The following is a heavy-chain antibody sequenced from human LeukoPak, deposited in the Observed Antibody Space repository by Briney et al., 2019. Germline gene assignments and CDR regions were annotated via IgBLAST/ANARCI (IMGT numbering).Heavy chain of an antibody. CDR2: IYCSGST. D-gene: IGHD2-2*01. CDR1: GGSISSGDYY. CDR3: ARDPRSPVPAASDAFDI. V-gene: IGHV4-30-4*08. Sequence: SETLSLTCTVSGGSISSGDYYWSWIRQPPGKGLEWIGYIYCSGSTYYNPSLKSRVTISVDTSKNQFSLKLSSVTAADTAVYYCARDPRSPVPAASDAFDIWGQGTMVTVSS. J-gene: IGHJ3*02.